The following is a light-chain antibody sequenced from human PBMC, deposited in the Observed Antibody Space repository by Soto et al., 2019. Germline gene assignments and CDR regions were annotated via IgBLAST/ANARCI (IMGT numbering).Light chain of an antibody. J-gene: IGKJ2*01. V-gene: IGKV3-15*01. CDR3: QQYNNWPPLYT. Sequence: ETVMTLSPATLSVSPGERATLSCRASQSVSSNLAWYQQKPGQAPGLLIYGASTRATGIPARFSGSGSGTEFTLTISSLQSEDFAVYYCQQYNNWPPLYTFGQGTKLEI. CDR1: QSVSSN. CDR2: GAS.